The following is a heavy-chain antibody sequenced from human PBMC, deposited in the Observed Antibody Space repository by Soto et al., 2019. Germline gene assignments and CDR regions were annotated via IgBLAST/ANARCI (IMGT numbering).Heavy chain of an antibody. Sequence: GSLRLSCAASGFTFSSYAMTWVRQAPGKGLEWVSAITGSGASTYYADSVKGRFSISRDNSKNTLYLQMNSLRAEDTAVYYCAKPGRCCSGGSCYEVFDYWGQGT. CDR3: AKPGRCCSGGSCYEVFDY. CDR1: GFTFSSYA. V-gene: IGHV3-23*01. CDR2: ITGSGAST. J-gene: IGHJ4*02. D-gene: IGHD2-15*01.